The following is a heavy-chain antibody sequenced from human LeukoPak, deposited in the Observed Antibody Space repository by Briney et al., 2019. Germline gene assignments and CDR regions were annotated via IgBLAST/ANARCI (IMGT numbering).Heavy chain of an antibody. D-gene: IGHD3-9*01. CDR3: AKDRYFDWDGWFDP. V-gene: IGHV3-23*01. CDR2: ISGSGGST. CDR1: GFTFSSYA. J-gene: IGHJ5*02. Sequence: GGSLRLSSAAAGFTFSSYAVSCVRQAPGKGLEWVSAISGSGGSTYYADSVKGRFTISRDKSTNTLYLQMNSLRAEDTAVYYCAKDRYFDWDGWFDPWGQGRLVTVSS.